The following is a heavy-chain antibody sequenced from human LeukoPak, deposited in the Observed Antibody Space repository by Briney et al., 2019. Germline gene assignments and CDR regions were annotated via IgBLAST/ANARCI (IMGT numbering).Heavy chain of an antibody. D-gene: IGHD6-19*01. CDR2: ISGSGGST. V-gene: IGHV3-23*01. J-gene: IGHJ6*02. CDR1: GFTFSSCA. CDR3: AKAVAGTVGMDV. Sequence: GGSLRLSCAASGFTFSSCAMSWVRQAPGKGLEWVSAISGSGGSTYYADSVKGRFAISRDNSKNTLYLQMNSLRAEDTAVYYCAKAVAGTVGMDVWGQGTTVTVSS.